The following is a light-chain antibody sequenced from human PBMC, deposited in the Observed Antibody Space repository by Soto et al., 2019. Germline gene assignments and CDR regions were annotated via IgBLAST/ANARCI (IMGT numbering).Light chain of an antibody. V-gene: IGKV3-15*01. CDR1: QSVNTN. Sequence: EIVMTQSPGTLSASPGERVTLSCRASQSVNTNLAWYQQKPGQAPRLLIYDVSTRATGIPARFSGSGSGTEFPLTISSLQSEDSAVYYCQQHSNWPLTFGGGTKVELK. CDR2: DVS. CDR3: QQHSNWPLT. J-gene: IGKJ4*01.